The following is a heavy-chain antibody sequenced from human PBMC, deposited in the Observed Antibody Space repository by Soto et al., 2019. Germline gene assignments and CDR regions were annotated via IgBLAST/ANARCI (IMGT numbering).Heavy chain of an antibody. CDR2: IKNKADGGTT. Sequence: PGGSLRLSCASSVLTVFNAWMSCVRQSPGKWLEWVGRIKNKADGGTTDYAAPVKGRFTISRDDSKNTLHLHMNSLKTEDTAVYYCSTLYDSSGYSHPGAVEYWGQGTLVSVSS. D-gene: IGHD3-22*01. CDR3: STLYDSSGYSHPGAVEY. CDR1: VLTVFNAW. V-gene: IGHV3-15*01. J-gene: IGHJ4*02.